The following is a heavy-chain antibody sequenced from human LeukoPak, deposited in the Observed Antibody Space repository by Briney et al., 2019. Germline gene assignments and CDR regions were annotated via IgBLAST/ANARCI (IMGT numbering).Heavy chain of an antibody. Sequence: ASVKVSCKASGYTFTSHDINWVRQATGQGLEWMGWMSPNSGDTGYAQKFQGRVTMTSDSSISTAYMELSSLRSEDTAIYYCVRTPPNWGFDYWGQGTLVTVSA. CDR3: VRTPPNWGFDY. J-gene: IGHJ4*02. D-gene: IGHD7-27*01. V-gene: IGHV1-8*01. CDR2: MSPNSGDT. CDR1: GYTFTSHD.